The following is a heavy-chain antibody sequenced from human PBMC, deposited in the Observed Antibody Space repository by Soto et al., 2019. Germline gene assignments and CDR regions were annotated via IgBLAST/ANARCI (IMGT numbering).Heavy chain of an antibody. J-gene: IGHJ5*02. V-gene: IGHV1-69*13. Sequence: APVKVSLKASGGTFSSYAISWVGQAPGQGVEWMGGIIPIFGTANYAQKFQGRVTITADESTSTAYMELSSLRSEDTAVYYCARGYCGGDCPPWERWFDPWGQGTLVTVSS. CDR1: GGTFSSYA. CDR2: IIPIFGTA. D-gene: IGHD2-21*02. CDR3: ARGYCGGDCPPWERWFDP.